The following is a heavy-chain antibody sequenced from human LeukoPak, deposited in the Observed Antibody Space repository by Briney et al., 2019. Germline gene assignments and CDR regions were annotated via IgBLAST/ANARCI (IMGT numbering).Heavy chain of an antibody. Sequence: PGGSLRLSCAASGFTFDDYGMSWVRQAPGKGLEWVSGINWNGGSTGYADSVKGRFTISRDNAKNSLYLQMNSLRAEDTALYYCAKDKSYSSGWYYFDYWGQGTLVTVSS. CDR2: INWNGGST. D-gene: IGHD6-19*01. V-gene: IGHV3-20*04. CDR1: GFTFDDYG. J-gene: IGHJ4*02. CDR3: AKDKSYSSGWYYFDY.